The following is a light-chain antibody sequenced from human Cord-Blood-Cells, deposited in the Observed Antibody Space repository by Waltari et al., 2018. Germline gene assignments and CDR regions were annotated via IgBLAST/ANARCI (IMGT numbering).Light chain of an antibody. J-gene: IGKJ1*01. V-gene: IGKV1-5*03. Sequence: DIQMTQYPSNLSASVGDRVTITCRASQSISSWLAWYQQKPGKAPKLLIYKASSLESGVPSRFSGSGSGTEFTLTISSLQPDDFATYYCQQYNSYSPWTFGQGTKVEIK. CDR1: QSISSW. CDR2: KAS. CDR3: QQYNSYSPWT.